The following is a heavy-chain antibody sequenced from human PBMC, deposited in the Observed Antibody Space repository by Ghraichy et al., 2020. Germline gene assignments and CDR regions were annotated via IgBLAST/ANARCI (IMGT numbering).Heavy chain of an antibody. CDR1: GFTFSSYS. J-gene: IGHJ3*02. V-gene: IGHV3-48*02. D-gene: IGHD3-9*01. CDR3: ARVRHYDILTDDAFDI. CDR2: ISSSSSTI. Sequence: GSLRLSCAASGFTFSSYSMNWVRQAPGKGLEWVSYISSSSSTIYYADSVKGRFTISRDNAKNSLYLQMNSLRDEDTAVYYCARVRHYDILTDDAFDIWGQGTMVTVSS.